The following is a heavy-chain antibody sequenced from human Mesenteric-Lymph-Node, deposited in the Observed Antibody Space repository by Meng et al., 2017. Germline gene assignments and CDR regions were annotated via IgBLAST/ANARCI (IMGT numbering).Heavy chain of an antibody. Sequence: GESLKISCTASGFNFSSYSVNWVRQAPGKGLEWVSYISTIGDVIKYADSVRGRFTISRDNAKNSLYLQMNSLRAEDTAVYYCARDRSWHGSWWPFDYWGQGTLVTVSS. D-gene: IGHD6-13*01. CDR3: ARDRSWHGSWWPFDY. V-gene: IGHV3-48*03. CDR2: ISTIGDVI. CDR1: GFNFSSYS. J-gene: IGHJ4*02.